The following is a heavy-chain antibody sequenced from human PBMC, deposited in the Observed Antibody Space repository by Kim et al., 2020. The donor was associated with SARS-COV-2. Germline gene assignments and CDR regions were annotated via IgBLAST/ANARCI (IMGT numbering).Heavy chain of an antibody. V-gene: IGHV3-33*06. CDR2: IWHDESEK. J-gene: IGHJ6*02. D-gene: IGHD6-13*01. CDR3: AKDVGSNWDYYGMDV. CDR1: GFTFSNYG. Sequence: GGSLRLSCAASGFTFSNYGMHWVRRAPGKGLAWVAVIWHDESEKYYEDSVKGRFTISRSNAKNTLYLEMKSLRADDTGVYYCAKDVGSNWDYYGMDVWGQGTTVIVSS.